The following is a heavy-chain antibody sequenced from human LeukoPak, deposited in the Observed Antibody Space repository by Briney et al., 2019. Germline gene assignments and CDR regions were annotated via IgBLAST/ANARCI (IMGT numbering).Heavy chain of an antibody. CDR1: GYSFTNNW. CDR3: VRGDGVLIDY. D-gene: IGHD3-10*01. V-gene: IGHV5-51*01. CDR2: TYPDSDT. J-gene: IGHJ4*02. Sequence: GESLKISCKGSGYSFTNNWIGWVRQMPGKGLEWMGFTYPDSDTKYRPSFQGQVTMSVDKSISTAYLQWRSLEASDTAMYYCVRGDGVLIDYWGQGTLVTVSS.